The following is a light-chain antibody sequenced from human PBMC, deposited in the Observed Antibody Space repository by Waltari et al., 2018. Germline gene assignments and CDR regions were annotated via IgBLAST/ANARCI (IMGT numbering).Light chain of an antibody. CDR2: KAS. CDR3: QQYNSYSLLS. Sequence: DIQMTQSPSTLSASVGDRVIFSCRASQSLSKWLAWYQQKPGKAPKLLIYKASTLESGIPSMFSGGGSGTEFTLTISRLQPEDFATYFCQQYNSYSLLSFGGGTKVEIK. J-gene: IGKJ4*01. V-gene: IGKV1-5*03. CDR1: QSLSKW.